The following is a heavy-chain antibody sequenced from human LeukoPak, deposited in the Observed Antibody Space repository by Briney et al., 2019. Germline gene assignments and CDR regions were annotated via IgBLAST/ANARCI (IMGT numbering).Heavy chain of an antibody. V-gene: IGHV4-34*01. D-gene: IGHD3-22*01. CDR3: ARGLVFDSSGYYFDY. Sequence: SETLSLTCAVYGGSFSGYYWSWIRQPPGKGLEWIGEINHSGSTNYNPSLKSRVTISVDTSKNQLSLKLSSVTAADTAVYYCARGLVFDSSGYYFDYWGQGTLVTVSS. CDR2: INHSGST. J-gene: IGHJ4*02. CDR1: GGSFSGYY.